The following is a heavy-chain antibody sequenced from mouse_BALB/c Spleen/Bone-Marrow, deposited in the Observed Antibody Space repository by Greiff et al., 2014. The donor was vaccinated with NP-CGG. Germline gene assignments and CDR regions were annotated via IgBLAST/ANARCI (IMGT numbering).Heavy chain of an antibody. D-gene: IGHD1-1*01. J-gene: IGHJ3*01. CDR2: IDPANGNT. Sequence: VQLQQPGAELVKPGASVKLSFTASGFNIKDTYMHWVKQRPEQGLEWIGRIDPANGNTKYDPKFQGKATITADTSPNTAYLQLSSLTSEDTAVYYCAIYYYGSSGFAYWGQGTLVTVSA. CDR1: GFNIKDTY. CDR3: AIYYYGSSGFAY. V-gene: IGHV14-3*02.